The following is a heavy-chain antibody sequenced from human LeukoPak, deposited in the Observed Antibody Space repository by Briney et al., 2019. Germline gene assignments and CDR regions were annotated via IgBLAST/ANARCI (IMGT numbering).Heavy chain of an antibody. Sequence: SETLSLTCTVSGGSISSSSYYWGWIRQPPGKGLEWIGSIYYSGSTYYNPSLKSRVTISVDTSKNQFSLKLSSVTAADTAVYYCARLHSGSYWGGELDYWGQGTLVTVSS. D-gene: IGHD1-26*01. CDR1: GGSISSSSYY. CDR3: ARLHSGSYWGGELDY. V-gene: IGHV4-39*01. CDR2: IYYSGST. J-gene: IGHJ4*02.